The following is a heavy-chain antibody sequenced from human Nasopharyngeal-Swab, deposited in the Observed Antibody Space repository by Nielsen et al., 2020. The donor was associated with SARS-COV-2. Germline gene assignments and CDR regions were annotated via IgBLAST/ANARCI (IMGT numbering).Heavy chain of an antibody. D-gene: IGHD3-10*01. Sequence: SETLSLTCTVSGGSISSSSYYWGWIRQPPGKGLEWIGSIYYSGSPYCNPSLKSRVTISVDTSKNQFSLKLSSVTAADTSVYYCARERGRGGIWNYYYYYMDVWGKGTTVTVSS. CDR3: ARERGRGGIWNYYYYYMDV. V-gene: IGHV4-39*07. J-gene: IGHJ6*03. CDR1: GGSISSSSYY. CDR2: IYYSGSP.